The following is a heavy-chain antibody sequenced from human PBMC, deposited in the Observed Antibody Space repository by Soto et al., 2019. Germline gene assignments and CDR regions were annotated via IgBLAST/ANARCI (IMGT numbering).Heavy chain of an antibody. D-gene: IGHD2-2*01. Sequence: ASVKVSCKASGYTFTGYYMHWVRQAPGQGLEWMGWINPNSGGTNYAQKFQGGVTMTRDTSISTAYMELSRLRSDDTAVYYCAIPGGDIVVVERVRYYYYGMDVWGQGTTVTVSS. CDR1: GYTFTGYY. CDR2: INPNSGGT. V-gene: IGHV1-2*02. J-gene: IGHJ6*02. CDR3: AIPGGDIVVVERVRYYYYGMDV.